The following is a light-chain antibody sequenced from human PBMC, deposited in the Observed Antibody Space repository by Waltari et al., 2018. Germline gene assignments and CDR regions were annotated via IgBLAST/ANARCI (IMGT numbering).Light chain of an antibody. CDR3: MQATHWPWT. Sequence: DVVMTQSSISLSVTLGQPASISCRSSQSLGSSDGHAYLSWFHQRPGQSPRRLFYKVSDRDSGVPDRFSGSGSGTDFTLKISRVEAEDVGLYYCMQATHWPWTFGQGTKVEVK. V-gene: IGKV2-30*01. CDR2: KVS. CDR1: QSLGSSDGHAY. J-gene: IGKJ1*01.